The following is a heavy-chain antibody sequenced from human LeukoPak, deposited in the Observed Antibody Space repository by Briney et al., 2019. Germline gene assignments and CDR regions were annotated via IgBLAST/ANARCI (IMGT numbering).Heavy chain of an antibody. Sequence: GGSLRLSCAASGFTFSSYWMHWVRQAPGKGLVWVSRINPDGSSTTYADSVRGRFTISRDNAKNSLYLQMNSLRAEDTAVYYCARGQSGFDLWGRGTLVTVSS. J-gene: IGHJ2*01. CDR1: GFTFSSYW. D-gene: IGHD1-26*01. CDR3: ARGQSGFDL. V-gene: IGHV3-74*01. CDR2: INPDGSST.